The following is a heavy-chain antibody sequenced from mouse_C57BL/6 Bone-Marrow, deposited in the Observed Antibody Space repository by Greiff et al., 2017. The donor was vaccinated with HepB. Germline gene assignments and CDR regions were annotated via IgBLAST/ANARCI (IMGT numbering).Heavy chain of an antibody. D-gene: IGHD2-4*01. CDR1: GYTFTSYG. CDR3: AREDYDGDYFDY. V-gene: IGHV1-81*01. CDR2: IYPRSGNT. J-gene: IGHJ2*01. Sequence: QVQLQQSGAELARPGASVKLSCKASGYTFTSYGISWVKQRTGQGLEWIGEIYPRSGNTYYNEKFKGKATLTADKSSSTAYMELRSLTSEDSAVYFCAREDYDGDYFDYWGQGTTLTVSS.